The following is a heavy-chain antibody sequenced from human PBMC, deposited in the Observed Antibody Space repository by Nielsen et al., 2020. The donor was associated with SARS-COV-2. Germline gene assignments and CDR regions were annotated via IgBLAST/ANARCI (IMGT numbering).Heavy chain of an antibody. CDR2: ISSDGSRT. J-gene: IGHJ6*02. Sequence: GEYLKISCSVSGFTYRNYVMNWVRQAPGKGLEDVASISSDGSRTYHSDSVKGRFTISRDNSQNTLYLQMSSLRVEDTAVYYCAKDPPSSGWYYYYYYYGMDVWGQGTTVTVSS. CDR3: AKDPPSSGWYYYYYYYGMDV. V-gene: IGHV3-64D*06. D-gene: IGHD6-19*01. CDR1: GFTYRNYV.